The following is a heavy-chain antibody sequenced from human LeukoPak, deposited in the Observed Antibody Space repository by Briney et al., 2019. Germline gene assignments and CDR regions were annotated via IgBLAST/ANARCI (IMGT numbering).Heavy chain of an antibody. V-gene: IGHV1-69*13. CDR2: IIPIFGTA. CDR1: GGTFISYA. Sequence: PVKVSCKASGGTFISYAISWVRQAPGQGLEWMGGIIPIFGTANYAQKFQGRVTITADESTSTAYMELSSLRSEDTAVYYCARVVGAVAVGPFDPWGQGTLVTVSS. J-gene: IGHJ5*02. CDR3: ARVVGAVAVGPFDP. D-gene: IGHD6-19*01.